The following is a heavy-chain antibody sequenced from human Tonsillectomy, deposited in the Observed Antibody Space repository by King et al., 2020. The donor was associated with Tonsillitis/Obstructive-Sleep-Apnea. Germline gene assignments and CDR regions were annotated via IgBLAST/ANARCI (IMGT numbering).Heavy chain of an antibody. Sequence: LQLVQSGAEVKKPGSSVKVSCKASGDTFSSHAISWVRQAPGQGLEWMGGIIYNLGIANYAHKFQGRVTITADKSTSTTYMEVSRLRSADPAVYHCAYSREGYNHFYYYGMDVWGQGTTVTVSS. CDR2: IIYNLGIA. CDR1: GDTFSSHA. V-gene: IGHV1-69*10. D-gene: IGHD5-24*01. CDR3: AYSREGYNHFYYYGMDV. J-gene: IGHJ6*02.